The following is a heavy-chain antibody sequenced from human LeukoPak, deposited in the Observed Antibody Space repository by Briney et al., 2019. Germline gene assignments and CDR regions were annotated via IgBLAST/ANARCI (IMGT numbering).Heavy chain of an antibody. J-gene: IGHJ5*02. CDR1: GFTFTSSA. CDR3: ATAPADWFDP. CDR2: IVVGSGNT. V-gene: IGHV1-58*01. Sequence: SVKVSCKASGFTFTSSAVQWVRQARGQRLEWIGWIVVGSGNTNYAQKFQDRVTITRDRSMSTAYMELSSLRSEDTAMYYCATAPADWFDPWGQGTLVTVSS.